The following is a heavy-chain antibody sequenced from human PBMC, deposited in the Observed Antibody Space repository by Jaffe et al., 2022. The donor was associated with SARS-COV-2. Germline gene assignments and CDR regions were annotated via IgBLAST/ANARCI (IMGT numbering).Heavy chain of an antibody. J-gene: IGHJ5*02. CDR2: VSYTGAT. CDR3: ARLSLVDGTFDP. D-gene: IGHD2-15*01. V-gene: IGHV4-59*02. CDR1: RGTVNTHY. Sequence: QVQLQESGPGLVRSSETLSLACSVSRGTVNTHYWNWMRQTPGGGLEWIGYVSYTGATKYNPSLKSRVTISRDTSKTRFSLELTAVTAADTAVYFCARLSLVDGTFDPWGQGIRVTVSS.